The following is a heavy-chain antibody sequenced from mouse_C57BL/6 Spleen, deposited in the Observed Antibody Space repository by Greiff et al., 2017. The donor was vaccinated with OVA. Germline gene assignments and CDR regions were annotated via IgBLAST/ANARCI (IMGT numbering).Heavy chain of an antibody. Sequence: QVQLQQSGAELVKPGASVKLSCKASGYTFTEYTIHWVQQWSGQGLEWIGWFYPGSGSKKYPEKFKDKAILAADKSSSTVYMELSLLTSEDSAVYFCTRHEDRYDYDGFAYWGQGTLVTVSA. CDR2: FYPGSGSK. D-gene: IGHD2-4*01. CDR1: GYTFTEYT. CDR3: TRHEDRYDYDGFAY. J-gene: IGHJ3*01. V-gene: IGHV1-62-2*01.